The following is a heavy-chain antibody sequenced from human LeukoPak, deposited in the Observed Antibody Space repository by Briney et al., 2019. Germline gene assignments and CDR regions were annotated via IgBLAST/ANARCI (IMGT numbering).Heavy chain of an antibody. CDR2: ISDSGST. J-gene: IGHJ4*02. Sequence: PSETLSLTCVVSGGSLSTHHWSWIRQSPGRGLEWIGYISDSGSTNYNPSLKSRVTISVDTSKNQFSLMLSSVTAADTAVYYCARGYDSSAYYPFNYWGQGTLVTGSS. CDR1: GGSLSTHH. CDR3: ARGYDSSAYYPFNY. D-gene: IGHD3-22*01. V-gene: IGHV4-59*11.